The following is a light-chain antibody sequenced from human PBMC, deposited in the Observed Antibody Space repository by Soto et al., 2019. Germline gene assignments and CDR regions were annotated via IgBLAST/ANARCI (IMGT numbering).Light chain of an antibody. CDR1: QSVSSNY. J-gene: IGKJ5*01. V-gene: IGKV3-20*01. Sequence: EIVLAQSPDTLSLSPGERASLSCRASQSVSSNYLAWYQQKPGQAPKVLIYRASIRATGIPDRFSGSGSGTDFTLTISRLESDDFALYYCQQYAEGTPITFGQGTRLEIK. CDR3: QQYAEGTPIT. CDR2: RAS.